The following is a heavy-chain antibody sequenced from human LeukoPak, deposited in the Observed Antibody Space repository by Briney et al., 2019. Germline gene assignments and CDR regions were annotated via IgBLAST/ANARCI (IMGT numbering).Heavy chain of an antibody. CDR3: TTMAGDY. CDR2: FYHSGTT. V-gene: IGHV4-39*01. Sequence: SETLSLTCTASSGSISNSGYYWGWIRQPPGKGLEWIGSFYHSGTTYYNSSLKSRVTISVDTSKNQFSLKLSSVTAADTAEYYCTTMAGDYWGQGTLVTVSS. J-gene: IGHJ4*02. D-gene: IGHD5-24*01. CDR1: SGSISNSGYY.